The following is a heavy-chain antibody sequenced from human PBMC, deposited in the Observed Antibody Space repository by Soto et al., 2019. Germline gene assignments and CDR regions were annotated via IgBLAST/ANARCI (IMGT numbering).Heavy chain of an antibody. D-gene: IGHD2-8*01. CDR3: TTDWSVESNVWSPYFDY. J-gene: IGHJ4*02. Sequence: GGSLRLSCAASGFTFSNAWMSWVRQAPGKGLEWVGRIKSKTDGGTTDYAAPVKGRFTISRDDSKNTLYLQMNSLKTEDTAVYYCTTDWSVESNVWSPYFDYWGQGTLVTVSS. CDR2: IKSKTDGGTT. V-gene: IGHV3-15*01. CDR1: GFTFSNAW.